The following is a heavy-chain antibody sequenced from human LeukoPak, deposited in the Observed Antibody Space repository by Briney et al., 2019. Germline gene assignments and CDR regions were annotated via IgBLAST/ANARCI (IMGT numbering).Heavy chain of an antibody. CDR2: IIAYNANT. CDR3: ARGGTYYYDSSGYVPFDY. CDR1: GYSFTSYG. J-gene: IGHJ4*02. D-gene: IGHD3-22*01. Sequence: ASVTVSCKASGYSFTSYGISWVRQAPGQGLEWMGWIIAYNANTNYAQKLQGRVTMTTDTSTSSAYMELRSLRSDATAVYYCARGGTYYYDSSGYVPFDYWGQGTLVTVSS. V-gene: IGHV1-18*01.